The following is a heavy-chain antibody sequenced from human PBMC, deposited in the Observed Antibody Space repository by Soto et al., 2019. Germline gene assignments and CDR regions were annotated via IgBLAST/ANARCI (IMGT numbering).Heavy chain of an antibody. Sequence: QVQLVESGGGVVQPGRSLRLSCAASGFTFTTYAMHWVRQAPGKGLEWVALRSRDGSNKNYAASVKGRFTISRDNSKNTLVLQMDRLRPEDTAVYYCASGDAFCGGDCYTRFDYGGQGILVTVSS. CDR1: GFTFTTYA. D-gene: IGHD2-21*02. CDR3: ASGDAFCGGDCYTRFDY. CDR2: RSRDGSNK. V-gene: IGHV3-30-3*01. J-gene: IGHJ4*02.